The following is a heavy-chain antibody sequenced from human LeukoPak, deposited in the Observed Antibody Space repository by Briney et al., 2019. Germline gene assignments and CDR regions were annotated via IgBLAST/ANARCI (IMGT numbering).Heavy chain of an antibody. CDR1: GGSISSYY. CDR3: ARAGSGVVPFDY. J-gene: IGHJ4*02. Sequence: SETLSLTCTVSGGSISSYYWSWIRQPPGKGLEWIGYIYYSGSTNYNPSLKSRVTISVDTSKNQFSLKLSSVTAADTAVYYCARAGSGVVPFDYWGQGTLVTVSS. V-gene: IGHV4-59*01. CDR2: IYYSGST. D-gene: IGHD3-10*01.